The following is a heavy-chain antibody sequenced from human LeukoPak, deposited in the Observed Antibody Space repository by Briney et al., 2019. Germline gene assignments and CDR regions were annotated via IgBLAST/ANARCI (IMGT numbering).Heavy chain of an antibody. J-gene: IGHJ4*02. Sequence: GGSLRLSCAASGFTLSSYWVHWVRQPPGKGLMWLSRTNEDGSYAEYADSVKGRFTISRDNAKNTVYLQMNSLRTEDTAVYFCGRINYNGDYWGRRTLVTVSS. D-gene: IGHD3-10*01. V-gene: IGHV3-74*03. CDR3: GRINYNGDY. CDR1: GFTLSSYW. CDR2: TNEDGSYA.